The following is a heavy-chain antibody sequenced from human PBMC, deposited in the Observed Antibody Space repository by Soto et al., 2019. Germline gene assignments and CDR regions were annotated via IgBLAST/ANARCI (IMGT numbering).Heavy chain of an antibody. CDR2: ISYNGSNK. D-gene: IGHD4-17*01. Sequence: PGGSLRLSCAASGFTFSSYAMSWVRQAPGKGLEWVAVISYNGSNKYYADSVKGRFTISRDNSKNTLYLQMNSLRAEDTAVYYCARAPGLRPFDYWGQGTLVTVSS. J-gene: IGHJ4*02. CDR3: ARAPGLRPFDY. CDR1: GFTFSSYA. V-gene: IGHV3-30-3*01.